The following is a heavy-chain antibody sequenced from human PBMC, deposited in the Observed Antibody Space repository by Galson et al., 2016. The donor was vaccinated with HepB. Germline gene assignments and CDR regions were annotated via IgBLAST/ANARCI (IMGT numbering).Heavy chain of an antibody. CDR3: ARAPVDDGGLTAEHWWMYYFGLGV. J-gene: IGHJ6*02. D-gene: IGHD4-23*01. Sequence: SVKVSCKVSGGSFSSQTIIWVRQAPGQGLEWMGGIIPMYETVKYAQRFQGRVTITWDESTSTVYLEMNNLTSDDTALYYCARAPVDDGGLTAEHWWMYYFGLGVWGQGTTVTVSS. CDR2: IIPMYETV. V-gene: IGHV1-69*13. CDR1: GGSFSSQT.